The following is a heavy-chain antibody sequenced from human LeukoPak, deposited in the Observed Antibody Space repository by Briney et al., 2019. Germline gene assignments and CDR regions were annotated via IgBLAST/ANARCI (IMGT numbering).Heavy chain of an antibody. D-gene: IGHD6-19*01. CDR3: ARDLRYSSGWSASGMDV. CDR2: INPNSGGT. CDR1: GYTFTGYY. Sequence: ASVKVSCKACGYTFTGYYMHCVRQGPGQGLEWMGRINPNSGGTNYAQKLQGRVSMTTDTSTSTAYMDLRSLRSDDTAVYYCARDLRYSSGWSASGMDVWGKGTTVTISS. J-gene: IGHJ6*03. V-gene: IGHV1-2*02.